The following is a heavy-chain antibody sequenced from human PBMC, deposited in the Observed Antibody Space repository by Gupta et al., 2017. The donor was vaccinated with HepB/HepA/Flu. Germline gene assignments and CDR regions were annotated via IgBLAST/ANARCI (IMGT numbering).Heavy chain of an antibody. V-gene: IGHV3-48*03. J-gene: IGHJ5*02. Sequence: EVQLVESGGGLVQPGGSLRLSCAASGFTFSSYEMNWVRQAPGKGLEWVSYISSSGSTIYYADSVKGRFTISRDNAKNSLYLQMNSLRAEDTAVYYCASGGGIIQLWQAGFDPWGQGTLVTVSS. CDR3: ASGGGIIQLWQAGFDP. CDR1: GFTFSSYE. D-gene: IGHD5-18*01. CDR2: ISSSGSTI.